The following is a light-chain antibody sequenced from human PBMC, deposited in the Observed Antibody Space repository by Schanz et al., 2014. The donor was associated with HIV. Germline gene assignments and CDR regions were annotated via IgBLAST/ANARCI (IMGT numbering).Light chain of an antibody. V-gene: IGLV1-51*01. Sequence: QSVLTQPPSVSAAPGQKVTISCSGSSSNIGNNYVSWYQQLPGTAPKLLIYDNYKRPSEIPDRFSGSKTGTSATLAITGLQTEDEADYYCATWDTFLNGVVFGGGTKLTVL. J-gene: IGLJ2*01. CDR3: ATWDTFLNGVV. CDR2: DNY. CDR1: SSNIGNNY.